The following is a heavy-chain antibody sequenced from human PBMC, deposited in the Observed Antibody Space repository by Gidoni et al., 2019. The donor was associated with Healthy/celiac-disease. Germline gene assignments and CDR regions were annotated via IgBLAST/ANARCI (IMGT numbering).Heavy chain of an antibody. J-gene: IGHJ6*02. V-gene: IGHV3-33*01. CDR1: GFPFSSYG. CDR3: ARDRGSTYYYYGMDV. CDR2: IWYDGSNK. D-gene: IGHD1-26*01. Sequence: QVQLVESGGGVVQPGRSLRLSGAASGFPFSSYGMHWVRQAPGKGLEWVAVIWYDGSNKYYADSVKGRFTISRDNSKNTLYLQMNSLRAEDTAVYYCARDRGSTYYYYGMDVWGQGTTVTVSS.